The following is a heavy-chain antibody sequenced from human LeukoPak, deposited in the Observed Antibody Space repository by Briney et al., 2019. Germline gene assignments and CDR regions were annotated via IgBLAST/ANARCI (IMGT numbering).Heavy chain of an antibody. CDR3: ARDQLYCSGGICYFDY. CDR2: VSSDGRSI. D-gene: IGHD2-15*01. V-gene: IGHV3-74*01. J-gene: IGHJ4*02. Sequence: PGGSLRLSCAASGFTFSSYWMHWVRHAPGKGLVWVSRVSSDGRSISSADSVKGRFSISRDNAKNTLYLQMNGLRTEDTAVYYCARDQLYCSGGICYFDYWGQGTLVTVSS. CDR1: GFTFSSYW.